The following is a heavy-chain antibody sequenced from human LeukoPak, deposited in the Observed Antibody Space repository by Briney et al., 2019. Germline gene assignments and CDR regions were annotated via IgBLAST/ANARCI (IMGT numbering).Heavy chain of an antibody. CDR3: ARSEINDYSRF. J-gene: IGHJ4*02. CDR2: IYTSGST. V-gene: IGHV4-61*02. Sequence: SENLSLTCTVSGGSISSSSYYWGWIRQPAGKGLEWIGRIYTSGSTNYNPSLKSRVTISVDTSKNQFSLKLSSVTAADTAVYYCARSEINDYSRFWGQGILVTVSS. D-gene: IGHD4-11*01. CDR1: GGSISSSSYY.